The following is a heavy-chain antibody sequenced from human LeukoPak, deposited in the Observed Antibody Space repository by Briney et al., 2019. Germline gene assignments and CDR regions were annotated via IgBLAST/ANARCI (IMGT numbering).Heavy chain of an antibody. D-gene: IGHD6-13*01. CDR1: GFTFSTYS. CDR2: ISSSSSII. Sequence: GGSLRLSCAASGFTFSTYSMNWVRQAPGKGLEWVSYISSSSSIIYYADSVKGRFTISRDNAKNSLYLQMNSLRDEDTAVYYCAREGRPAVGTDWFDPWGQGTLVTVSS. J-gene: IGHJ5*02. V-gene: IGHV3-48*02. CDR3: AREGRPAVGTDWFDP.